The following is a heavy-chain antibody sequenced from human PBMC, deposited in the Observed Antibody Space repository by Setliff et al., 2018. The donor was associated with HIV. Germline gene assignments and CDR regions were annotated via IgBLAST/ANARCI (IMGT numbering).Heavy chain of an antibody. Sequence: SETLSLTCTVSGDSISSYYWSWIRQPPGKGLEWIGYIYYRGSTNYNPSLRSRVTISLDTSKNQFSLKLGSVTAADTAVYYCAGGGGFGELLSFDFWGQGTLVTVSS. V-gene: IGHV4-59*01. D-gene: IGHD3-10*01. CDR1: GDSISSYY. CDR2: IYYRGST. J-gene: IGHJ4*02. CDR3: AGGGGFGELLSFDF.